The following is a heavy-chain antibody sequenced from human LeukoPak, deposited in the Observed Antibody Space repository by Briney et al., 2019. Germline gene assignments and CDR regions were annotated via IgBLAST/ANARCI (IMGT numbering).Heavy chain of an antibody. CDR2: IYYGGST. CDR3: AGAGYYDSSGLPLHAFDI. V-gene: IGHV4-59*01. J-gene: IGHJ3*02. CDR1: GGSISSYY. Sequence: PSETLSLTCTVSGGSISSYYWSWIRQPPGKGLEWIGYIYYGGSTNYNPSLKSRVTISVDTSKNQFSLKLRSVTAADTAVYYCAGAGYYDSSGLPLHAFDIWGQGTMVTVSS. D-gene: IGHD3-22*01.